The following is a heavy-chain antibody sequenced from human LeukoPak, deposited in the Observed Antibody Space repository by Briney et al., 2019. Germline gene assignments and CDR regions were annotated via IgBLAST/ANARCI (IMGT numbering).Heavy chain of an antibody. CDR2: ISGSGGST. CDR1: GFTFSSYG. Sequence: GGTLRLSCAASGFTFSSYGMSWVRQAPGKGLEWVSAISGSGGSTYYADSVKGWFTISRDNSKNTLYLQMNSLRAEDTAVYYCAKDLWFGELLGYYMDVWGKGTTVTISS. CDR3: AKDLWFGELLGYYMDV. J-gene: IGHJ6*03. D-gene: IGHD3-10*01. V-gene: IGHV3-23*01.